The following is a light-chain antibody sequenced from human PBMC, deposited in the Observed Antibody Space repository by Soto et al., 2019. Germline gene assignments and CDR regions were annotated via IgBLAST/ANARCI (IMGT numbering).Light chain of an antibody. J-gene: IGKJ1*01. CDR3: QQYRT. CDR2: AAS. Sequence: EIVLTQAPGTLSLSPGERATLSCRVSQGLSSTFLAWYQQKPGQAPRLLIYAASSRATGIPDRFSGSLSGTDFTLTISRLESEDFAVYYCQQYRTFGQGTKVDIK. V-gene: IGKV3-20*01. CDR1: QGLSSTF.